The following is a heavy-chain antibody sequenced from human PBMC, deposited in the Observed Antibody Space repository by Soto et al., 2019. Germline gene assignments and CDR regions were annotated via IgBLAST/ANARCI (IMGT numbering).Heavy chain of an antibody. CDR1: GYTFTSFH. CDR3: AREALHYYNGMDV. Sequence: ASVKVSCKTSGYTFTSFHMHWGRQAPGQGLEWLGVINPTTNRATYSQNFQGRVTMTRDTFTSTVYMELNSLRSEDTAVYYCAREALHYYNGMDVWGQGTPVTVSS. V-gene: IGHV1-46*01. J-gene: IGHJ6*02. CDR2: INPTTNRA.